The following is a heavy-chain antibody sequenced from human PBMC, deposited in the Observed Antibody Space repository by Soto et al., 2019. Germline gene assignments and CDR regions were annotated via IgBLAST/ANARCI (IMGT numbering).Heavy chain of an antibody. V-gene: IGHV4-31*03. CDR3: ARALLTGSVVIDY. J-gene: IGHJ4*02. Sequence: PSEMLSLTCTVSGGSISSGGYYWSWIRQHPGKGLEWIGYIYYSGSTYYNPSLKSRVTISVDTSKNQFSLKLSSVTAADTAVYYCARALLTGSVVIDYWGQGTLVTVSS. D-gene: IGHD3-9*01. CDR2: IYYSGST. CDR1: GGSISSGGYY.